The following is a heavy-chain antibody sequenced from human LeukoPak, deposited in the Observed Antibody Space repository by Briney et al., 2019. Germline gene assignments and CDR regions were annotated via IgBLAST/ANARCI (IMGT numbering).Heavy chain of an antibody. V-gene: IGHV4-59*08. Sequence: SETLSLTCTVSGDSISSHFWSWIRQPPGKGLEWIGYINNRGSTNYNPSLKSRVTISIYTSKKQFSLKLSSVTAADTAVYYCARRGFADIWGQGTMVTVSS. CDR2: INNRGST. CDR1: GDSISSHF. J-gene: IGHJ3*02. CDR3: ARRGFADI.